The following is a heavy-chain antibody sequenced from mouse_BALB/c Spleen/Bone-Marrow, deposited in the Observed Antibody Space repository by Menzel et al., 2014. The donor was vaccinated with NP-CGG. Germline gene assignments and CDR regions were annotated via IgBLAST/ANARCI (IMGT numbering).Heavy chain of an antibody. D-gene: IGHD2-4*01. J-gene: IGHJ2*01. Sequence: EVQLVESGGGLVQPGGSLRLSCTPSGFTFTDYYMSWVRQPPGKALEWLGFIRNKANGYTTEYSASVKGRFTISRDNSQSILYLQMNTLRAEDSATYYCARDRGLTYFDYWGQSTTLTVSS. V-gene: IGHV7-3*02. CDR1: GFTFTDYY. CDR2: IRNKANGYTT. CDR3: ARDRGLTYFDY.